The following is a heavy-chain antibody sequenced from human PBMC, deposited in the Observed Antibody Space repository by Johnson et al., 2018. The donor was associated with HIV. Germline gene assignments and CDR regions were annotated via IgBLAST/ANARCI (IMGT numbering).Heavy chain of an antibody. Sequence: EVQLVESGGGLVQPGGSLRLSCAASGFTFSSYWMHWVRQAPGKGLVWVSRINSDGSSTSYADSVKGRFTISRDNSKNTLFLQMNSLRTEDTAVYYCANLGDYGGNNGFDIWGQGTMVTVSS. J-gene: IGHJ3*02. CDR3: ANLGDYGGNNGFDI. D-gene: IGHD4-23*01. CDR2: INSDGSST. V-gene: IGHV3-74*01. CDR1: GFTFSSYW.